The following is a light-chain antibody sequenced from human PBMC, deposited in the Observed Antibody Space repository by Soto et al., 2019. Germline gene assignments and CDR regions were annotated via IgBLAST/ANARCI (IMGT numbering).Light chain of an antibody. CDR3: HQTYNPPGT. CDR1: QSIATH. V-gene: IGKV1-39*01. J-gene: IGKJ1*01. CDR2: EAS. Sequence: DIRMTQSPSSLSASVGDRVTITCRASQSIATHLNWYQQHTGKAPHALIYEASNLQSGVPSRFSGSGSATDFTLTISGLQPDNSATYYCHQTYNPPGTVAQGTNVDSK.